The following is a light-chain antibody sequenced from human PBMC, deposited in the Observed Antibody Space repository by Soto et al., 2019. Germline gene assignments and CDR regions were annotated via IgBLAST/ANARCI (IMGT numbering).Light chain of an antibody. V-gene: IGKV3D-15*01. J-gene: IGKJ4*01. CDR3: QQYYKWPLT. Sequence: EIVMTQSPGTLSVSPGERATLSCRASQSVSNNLAWYQQKPGQAPRLLIFATSTRATGVAARFSGSGSGTEFTLTIRSLQSDDFAVFYCQQYYKWPLTFGGGTKVEIK. CDR1: QSVSNN. CDR2: ATS.